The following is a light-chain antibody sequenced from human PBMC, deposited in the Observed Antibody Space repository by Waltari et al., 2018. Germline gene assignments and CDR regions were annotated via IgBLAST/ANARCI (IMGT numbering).Light chain of an antibody. CDR2: AAS. Sequence: EIVMTQSPATLSVSPGDRATLSCRASQSVGSNLVWYQQKPGQAPRLLIYAASTRATGIPARFSGSGSGTEFTLTISSLQSEDFAVYHCQQYYNWPPAFT. CDR3: QQYYNWPPAFT. CDR1: QSVGSN. V-gene: IGKV3-15*01. J-gene: IGKJ3*01.